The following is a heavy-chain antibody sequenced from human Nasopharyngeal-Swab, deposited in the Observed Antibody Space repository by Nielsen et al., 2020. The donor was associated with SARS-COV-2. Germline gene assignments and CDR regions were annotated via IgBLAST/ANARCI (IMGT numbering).Heavy chain of an antibody. D-gene: IGHD3-10*01. J-gene: IGHJ1*01. CDR2: INAGDGNT. CDR3: ARGKWGSGSYYNPMEH. Sequence: WVRQAPGKRLEWMGWINAGDGNTEYSQKFQGRVTITRDTSANTAYMDLSSLRSDDTAVYYCARGKWGSGSYYNPMEHWGQGTLVTVSS. V-gene: IGHV1-3*01.